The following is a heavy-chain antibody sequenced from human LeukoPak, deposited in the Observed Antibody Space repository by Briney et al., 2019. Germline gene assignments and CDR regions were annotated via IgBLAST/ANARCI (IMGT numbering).Heavy chain of an antibody. D-gene: IGHD4-17*01. V-gene: IGHV3-30*18. CDR3: ANINYGDYEVGFDY. CDR1: GFTFSSYG. Sequence: PGGSLRLSCAASGFTFSSYGMHWVRQAPGKGLEWVAVISYDGSNKYYADSVKGRFTISRDNSKNTLYLQMNSLRAEDTAVYYCANINYGDYEVGFDYWGQGTLVTVSS. J-gene: IGHJ4*02. CDR2: ISYDGSNK.